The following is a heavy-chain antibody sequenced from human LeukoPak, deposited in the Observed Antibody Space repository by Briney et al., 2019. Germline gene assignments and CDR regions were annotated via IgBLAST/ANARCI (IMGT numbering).Heavy chain of an antibody. J-gene: IGHJ3*02. CDR1: GYTFTGYY. Sequence: GASVKVSCKASGYTFTGYYMHWVRQAPGQGLEWMGRINPNSGGTNYAQKFQGRVTMTRDTSISIAYMELSRLRSDDTAVYYCARVDSSGAGAFDIWGQGTMVTVSS. V-gene: IGHV1-2*06. CDR2: INPNSGGT. CDR3: ARVDSSGAGAFDI. D-gene: IGHD3-22*01.